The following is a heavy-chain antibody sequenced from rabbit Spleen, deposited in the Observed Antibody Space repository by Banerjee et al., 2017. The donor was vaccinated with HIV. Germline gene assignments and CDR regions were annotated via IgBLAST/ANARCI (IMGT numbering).Heavy chain of an antibody. CDR2: IEGGSSHFS. Sequence: EQLEESGGDLVKPEGSLTLTCTASGFSFSSSYWICWVRQAPGEGLEWIACIEGGSSHFSYFASWAKGRFTISKTSSTTVTLQMTSLTAADTATYFCARDSGSSFSSYGMDLWGPGTLVTVS. CDR1: GFSFSSSYW. D-gene: IGHD8-1*01. V-gene: IGHV1S45*01. CDR3: ARDSGSSFSSYGMDL. J-gene: IGHJ6*01.